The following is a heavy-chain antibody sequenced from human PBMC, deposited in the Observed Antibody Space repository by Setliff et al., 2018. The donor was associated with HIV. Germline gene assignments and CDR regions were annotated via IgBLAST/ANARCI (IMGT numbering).Heavy chain of an antibody. CDR2: IIPIFHTA. CDR3: ARERGRGVTTNFDY. CDR1: GGTLSTYG. D-gene: IGHD2-21*02. J-gene: IGHJ4*02. Sequence: ASVKVSCKTSGGTLSTYGITWVRQAPGQGLEWMGGIIPIFHTANFAQKFQGRLSITAHESTSTAYMELSSLTSEDTAVYYCARERGRGVTTNFDYWGQGTLVTVSS. V-gene: IGHV1-69*13.